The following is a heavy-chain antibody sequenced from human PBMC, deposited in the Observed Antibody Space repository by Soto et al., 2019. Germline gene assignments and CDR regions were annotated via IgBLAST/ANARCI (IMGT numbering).Heavy chain of an antibody. V-gene: IGHV1-46*01. Sequence: QVQLVQSGAEVKKPGASVKVSCKASGYTFTSYYMHWVRQAPGQGLEWMGIINPSGGSTSYAQKFQGRVTMTRDTSTSTVYRELSSLRSEDTAVYYCARGGRTLWFGELVWFDPWGQGTLVTVSS. CDR2: INPSGGST. CDR1: GYTFTSYY. CDR3: ARGGRTLWFGELVWFDP. J-gene: IGHJ5*02. D-gene: IGHD3-10*01.